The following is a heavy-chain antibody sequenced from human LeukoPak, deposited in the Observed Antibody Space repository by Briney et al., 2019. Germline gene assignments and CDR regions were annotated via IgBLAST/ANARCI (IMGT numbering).Heavy chain of an antibody. Sequence: PGGSLRLSCAASGFTFSSYSMDWVRQAPGKGLEWVSYITSSSSAIYYADSVKGRFTISRDNAKNSLYLQMNSLRDEDTAVYYCAQRSNRYDITWGQGTLVTVSS. D-gene: IGHD1-20*01. J-gene: IGHJ4*02. V-gene: IGHV3-48*02. CDR2: ITSSSSAI. CDR1: GFTFSSYS. CDR3: AQRSNRYDIT.